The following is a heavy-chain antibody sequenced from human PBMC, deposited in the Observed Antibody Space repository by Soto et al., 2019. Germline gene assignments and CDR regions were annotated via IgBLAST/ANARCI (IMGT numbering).Heavy chain of an antibody. Sequence: SRTLSLTCAMSGDSVSSNSAAWNWTRQSPSRGLEWLGRTYYRSKWYNDYAVSVRSRITINPDTSKNQFSLQLNSVTPEDTAVYYCARGGIAVAGPTGYYYYGMDVWGQGTTVTVSS. CDR2: TYYRSKWYN. CDR3: ARGGIAVAGPTGYYYYGMDV. J-gene: IGHJ6*02. V-gene: IGHV6-1*01. D-gene: IGHD6-19*01. CDR1: GDSVSSNSAA.